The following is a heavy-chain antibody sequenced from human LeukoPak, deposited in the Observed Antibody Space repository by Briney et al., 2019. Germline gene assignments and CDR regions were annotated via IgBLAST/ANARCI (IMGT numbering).Heavy chain of an antibody. Sequence: AGGSLRLSCVVSGFTFNRCWMNWVRQAPGKGLEWVAHINPDGRDTYYVDSVEGRFTISRDNAQNSMYLQMNSLRVEDTAVYYCTSWGDTTAEYFQRWGQGTLVTVSS. J-gene: IGHJ1*01. V-gene: IGHV3-7*01. CDR3: TSWGDTTAEYFQR. CDR1: GFTFNRCW. D-gene: IGHD2-21*02. CDR2: INPDGRDT.